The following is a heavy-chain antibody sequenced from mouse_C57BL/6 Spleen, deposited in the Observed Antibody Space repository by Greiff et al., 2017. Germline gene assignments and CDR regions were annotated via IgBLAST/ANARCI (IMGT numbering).Heavy chain of an antibody. D-gene: IGHD1-1*01. CDR1: GYTFTSYW. V-gene: IGHV1-5*01. Sequence: VQLQQSGTVLARPGASVKMSCKTSGYTFTSYWMHWVKQRPGQGLEWIGAIYPGNSDTSYNQKFKGKAKLTAVTSASTAYMELSSLTNEDSAVYYCTRRDSYYGSSFDYWGQGTTLTVSS. CDR3: TRRDSYYGSSFDY. J-gene: IGHJ2*01. CDR2: IYPGNSDT.